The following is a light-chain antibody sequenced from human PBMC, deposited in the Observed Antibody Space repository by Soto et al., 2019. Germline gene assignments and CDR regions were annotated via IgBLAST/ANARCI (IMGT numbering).Light chain of an antibody. CDR1: NSNVGNNT. CDR2: TNN. CDR3: QVWDSSSDHVV. V-gene: IGLV1-44*01. Sequence: QSVLTQPPSASGTPGQRVTISCSGSNSNVGNNTVNWYQQLPGTAPKLLIETNNQRPSGVPDRFSGSKSATSASLAISRVEAGDEADYYCQVWDSSSDHVVFGGGTKLTVL. J-gene: IGLJ2*01.